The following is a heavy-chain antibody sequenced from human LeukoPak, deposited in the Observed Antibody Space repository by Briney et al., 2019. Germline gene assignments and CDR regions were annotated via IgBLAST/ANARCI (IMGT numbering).Heavy chain of an antibody. CDR1: GFTFTSYA. J-gene: IGHJ4*02. CDR3: ARIPPLSVAGTKRYFDS. D-gene: IGHD6-19*01. CDR2: ISGSGGNT. V-gene: IGHV3-23*01. Sequence: GGSLRLSCAASGFTFTSYAMAWVRQAPGKGLEWVSAISGSGGNTFYADSVKGRFTISRDNSKNTLYLQMHSLIPEDTAVYFCARIPPLSVAGTKRYFDSWGQGTLVTVSS.